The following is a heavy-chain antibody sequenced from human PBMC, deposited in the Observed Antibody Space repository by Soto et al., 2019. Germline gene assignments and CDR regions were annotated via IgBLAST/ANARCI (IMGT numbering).Heavy chain of an antibody. CDR2: IIPIFGTA. CDR1: GGTFSSYA. Sequence: SVKVSCKASGGTFSSYAISWVRQAPGQGLEWMGGIIPIFGTANYAQKFQGRVTITADESTSTAYMELSSLRSEDTAVYYCTRVYCGGDCYYYSYYGMXVWGQGITVTVSS. V-gene: IGHV1-69*13. CDR3: TRVYCGGDCYYYSYYGMXV. D-gene: IGHD2-21*02. J-gene: IGHJ6*02.